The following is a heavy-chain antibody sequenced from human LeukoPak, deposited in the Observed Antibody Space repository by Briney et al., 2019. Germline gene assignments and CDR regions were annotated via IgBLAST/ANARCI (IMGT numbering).Heavy chain of an antibody. CDR2: ISDSGIST. Sequence: PGGSLRLSCAASGFTFSTYAMSWVRQAPGKGLEWVSAISDSGISTYYADSVKGRFTISRDNSKNTLYLQMNSLRAEDTAVYYCARDLRYSSSWADAFDIWGQGTMVTVSS. V-gene: IGHV3-23*01. J-gene: IGHJ3*02. D-gene: IGHD6-13*01. CDR3: ARDLRYSSSWADAFDI. CDR1: GFTFSTYA.